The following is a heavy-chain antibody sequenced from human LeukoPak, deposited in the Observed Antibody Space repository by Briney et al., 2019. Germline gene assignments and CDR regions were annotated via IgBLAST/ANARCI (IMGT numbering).Heavy chain of an antibody. V-gene: IGHV3-74*01. J-gene: IGHJ4*02. CDR2: VRRDGIET. D-gene: IGHD1-26*01. CDR3: ARNFVGSDSSDFDS. Sequence: PGGSLRLSCEASGFTFSDYWMHWVRQAPGKGLVWVSRVRRDGIETNYAVSVKGRFPISRDNARTTLYLQMNSLRAEDTAIYYCARNFVGSDSSDFDSWGQGTLVTVSS. CDR1: GFTFSDYW.